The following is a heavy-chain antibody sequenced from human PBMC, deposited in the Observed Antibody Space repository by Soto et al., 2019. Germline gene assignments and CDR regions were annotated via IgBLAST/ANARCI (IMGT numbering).Heavy chain of an antibody. CDR3: ARGIGPSPGYWYFDL. CDR2: ISSSSSYI. CDR1: GFTFSSYS. Sequence: GGSLRLSCAASGFTFSSYSMNWVRQAPGKGLEWVSSISSSSSYIYYADSVKGRFTISRDNAKNSLYLQMNSLRAEDTAVYYCARGIGPSPGYWYFDLWGRGTLVTVSS. D-gene: IGHD2-15*01. V-gene: IGHV3-21*01. J-gene: IGHJ2*01.